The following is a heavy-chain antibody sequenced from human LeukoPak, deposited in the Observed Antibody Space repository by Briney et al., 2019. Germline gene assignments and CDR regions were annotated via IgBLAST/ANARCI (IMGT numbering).Heavy chain of an antibody. CDR1: GYTFTGYY. D-gene: IGHD3-9*01. CDR3: ASPGSYYDVLTGPGYCDY. CDR2: INPNSGAT. Sequence: ASVKVSCKASGYTFTGYYIHWVLQAPGPGLEWVGWINPNSGATNYAQKFQGRVTMTRDTSISTAYMELSRLRSDDTAVYYCASPGSYYDVLTGPGYCDYWGQGTLVTVSS. V-gene: IGHV1-2*02. J-gene: IGHJ4*02.